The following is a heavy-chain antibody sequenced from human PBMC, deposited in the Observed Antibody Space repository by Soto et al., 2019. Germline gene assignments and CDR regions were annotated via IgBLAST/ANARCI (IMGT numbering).Heavy chain of an antibody. J-gene: IGHJ4*02. D-gene: IGHD2-15*01. CDR2: INHSGST. CDR1: GGSFSGYY. V-gene: IGHV4-34*01. CDR3: ARDHPGGSTPGGY. Sequence: SETLSLTCAVYGGSFSGYYWSWIRQPPGKGLEWIGEINHSGSTNYNPSLKSRVTISVDTSKNQFSLKLSSVTAADTAVYYCARDHPGGSTPGGYWGQGTLVTVS.